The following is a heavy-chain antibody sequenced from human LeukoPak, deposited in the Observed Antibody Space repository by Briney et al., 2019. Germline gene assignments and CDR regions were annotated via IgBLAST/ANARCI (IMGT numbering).Heavy chain of an antibody. CDR2: IYYSGST. D-gene: IGHD1-20*01. CDR3: ARSPNNWKFSPYYYYYYHMDV. Sequence: SETLSLTCTVSGGSISSYYWSWIRQPPGKGLEWIGYIYYSGSTNYNPSLKSRVTISVDTSKNQFSLKLSSVTAADTAVYYCARSPNNWKFSPYYYYYYHMDVWGKGTTVTVSS. J-gene: IGHJ6*03. CDR1: GGSISSYY. V-gene: IGHV4-59*01.